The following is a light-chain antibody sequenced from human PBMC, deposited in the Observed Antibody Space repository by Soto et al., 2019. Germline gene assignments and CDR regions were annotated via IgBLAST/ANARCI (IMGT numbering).Light chain of an antibody. V-gene: IGKV3-20*01. Sequence: EIVLTHSPGTLSLSPWEIATLPCGASQSVSSNYLAWHQQKPGQAPRLLIYNASSRATGFPARFIGSRSGTEFTHTISSLQSEDFAVYYCQQYGSSRWTFGQGTKVDIK. J-gene: IGKJ1*01. CDR2: NAS. CDR1: QSVSSNY. CDR3: QQYGSSRWT.